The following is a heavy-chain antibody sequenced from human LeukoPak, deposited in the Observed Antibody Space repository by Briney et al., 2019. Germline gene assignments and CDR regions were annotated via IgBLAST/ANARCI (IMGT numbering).Heavy chain of an antibody. CDR1: GDSVSSDSAA. J-gene: IGHJ4*02. CDR3: ARDTAVDC. Sequence: SQTLSLTCAISGDSVSSDSAAWNWIRQSPSRGLEWLGRTYYRSKWYNDYSAFVKSRIIINPDTSKNQFSLQLNSVTPEDTAVYYCARDTAVDCWGQGTLVTVSS. D-gene: IGHD5-18*01. CDR2: TYYRSKWYN. V-gene: IGHV6-1*01.